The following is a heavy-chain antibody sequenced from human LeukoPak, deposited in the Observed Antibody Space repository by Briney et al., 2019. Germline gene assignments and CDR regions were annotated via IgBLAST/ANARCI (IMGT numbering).Heavy chain of an antibody. CDR1: DGSISSGDYY. CDR3: ARDYYDILTGHNWFDP. D-gene: IGHD3-9*01. V-gene: IGHV4-30-4*08. J-gene: IGHJ5*02. Sequence: PSETLSLTCTVSDGSISSGDYYWSWIRQPPGKGLEWIGYIYYSGSTYYNPSLKSRVTISVDTSKNQFSLKLSSVTAADTAVYYCARDYYDILTGHNWFDPWGQGTLVTVSS. CDR2: IYYSGST.